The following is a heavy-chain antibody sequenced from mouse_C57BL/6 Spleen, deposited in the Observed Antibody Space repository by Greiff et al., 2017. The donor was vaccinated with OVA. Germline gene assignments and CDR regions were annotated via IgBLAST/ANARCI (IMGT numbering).Heavy chain of an antibody. Sequence: QVQLKESGAELVRPGASVTLSCKASGYTFTDYEMHWVKQTPVHGLEWIGAIDPETGGTAYNQKFKGKAILTADKSSSTAYMELRSLTSEDSAVYYCTREGSPSGPGAMDYWGQGTSVTVSS. CDR3: TREGSPSGPGAMDY. CDR2: IDPETGGT. CDR1: GYTFTDYE. D-gene: IGHD3-2*02. J-gene: IGHJ4*01. V-gene: IGHV1-15*01.